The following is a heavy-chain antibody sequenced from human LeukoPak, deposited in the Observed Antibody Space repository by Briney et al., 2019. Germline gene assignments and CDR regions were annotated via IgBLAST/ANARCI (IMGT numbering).Heavy chain of an antibody. V-gene: IGHV1-46*01. J-gene: IGHJ6*03. D-gene: IGHD6-13*01. CDR1: GYTFTSYY. CDR3: ARVGAKYSSSWPQRGGSYYYYYMDV. CDR2: INPSGGST. Sequence: ASVKVSCKASGYTFTSYYMHWVRQAPGQGLEWMGIINPSGGSTSYAQKFQGRVTMTRDMSTSTAYMELSSLRSEDTAVYYCARVGAKYSSSWPQRGGSYYYYYMDVWGKGTTVTVSS.